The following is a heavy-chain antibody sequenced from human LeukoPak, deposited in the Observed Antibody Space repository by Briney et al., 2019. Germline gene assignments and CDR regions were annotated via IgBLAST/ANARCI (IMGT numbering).Heavy chain of an antibody. CDR2: IYYSGST. CDR3: ARLRPGGEWYFHF. D-gene: IGHD3-16*01. Sequence: SETLSLTCTVSGGSISSYYWSWIRQPPGKGLEWIGYIYYSGSTYYNPSLKSRVTISVDTSKNQFSLKLSSVTAADTAVYYCARLRPGGEWYFHFWGQGTLVTVSS. V-gene: IGHV4-59*12. CDR1: GGSISSYY. J-gene: IGHJ4*02.